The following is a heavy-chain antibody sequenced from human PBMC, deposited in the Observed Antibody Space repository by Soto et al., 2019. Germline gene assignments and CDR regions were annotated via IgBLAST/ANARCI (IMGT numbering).Heavy chain of an antibody. CDR1: GYTFTSYG. D-gene: IGHD6-6*01. Sequence: ASVKVSCKASGYTFTSYGISWVRQAPGQGLEWMGWISAYNGNTNYAQKLQGRVTMTTDTSTSTAYMELRSLRSDDTAVYYCASALTDEYSSSTFDYWGQGTLVTVSS. CDR3: ASALTDEYSSSTFDY. J-gene: IGHJ4*02. V-gene: IGHV1-18*01. CDR2: ISAYNGNT.